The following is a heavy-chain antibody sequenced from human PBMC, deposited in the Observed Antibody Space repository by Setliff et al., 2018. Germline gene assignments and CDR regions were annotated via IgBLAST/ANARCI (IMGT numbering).Heavy chain of an antibody. V-gene: IGHV5-51*01. CDR1: GYSFTSYW. D-gene: IGHD3-16*01. Sequence: PGESLKISCKGSGYSFTSYWIGWVRQMPGKGLEWMGIIYPGDSITRYSPSFQGQVTISVDKSINTADLQWSSLRASDTAIYYCARTTGYRLEGDFDYWGQGTLVTVSS. J-gene: IGHJ4*02. CDR2: IYPGDSIT. CDR3: ARTTGYRLEGDFDY.